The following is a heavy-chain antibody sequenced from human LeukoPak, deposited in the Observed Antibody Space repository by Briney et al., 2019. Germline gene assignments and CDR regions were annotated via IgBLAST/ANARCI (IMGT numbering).Heavy chain of an antibody. J-gene: IGHJ4*02. CDR1: RASTSTTHPY. CDR2: VSDSGST. D-gene: IGHD2-21*02. V-gene: IGHV4-39*07. Sequence: PLETLSLTRTLPRASTSTTHPYSACIRQPPRKWLEWLGSVSDSGSTYYNVSLSSRVGISADASNNQFSLKLTSVTAADTAVYYCARVRKGADSVLAYYCDSGGQGAPVTAS. CDR3: ARVRKGADSVLAYYCDS.